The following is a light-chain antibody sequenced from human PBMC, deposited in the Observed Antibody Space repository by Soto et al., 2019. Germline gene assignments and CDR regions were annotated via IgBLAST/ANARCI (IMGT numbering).Light chain of an antibody. CDR3: SSYAGSNIYV. Sequence: LNQPPFPSGSPGRSVTISCPGTSSDVGSYNYVSWYQQRPGKAPKLILYGVTQRPSGVPNRFSGSKSGNTASLTVSGLQADDEGDYYCSSYAGSNIYVFGTGTKVTVL. CDR1: SSDVGSYNY. V-gene: IGLV2-8*01. J-gene: IGLJ1*01. CDR2: GVT.